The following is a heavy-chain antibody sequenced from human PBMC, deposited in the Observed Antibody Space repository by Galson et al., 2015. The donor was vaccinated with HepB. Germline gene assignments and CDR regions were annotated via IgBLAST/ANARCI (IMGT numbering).Heavy chain of an antibody. D-gene: IGHD3-9*01. CDR3: ARDGEYYDILTAIIPLSFYYYGMDV. J-gene: IGHJ6*02. V-gene: IGHV1-18*01. CDR2: ISAYNGNT. Sequence: SVKVSCKASGYTFTSYGISWVRQAPGQGLERMGWISAYNGNTNYAQKLRGRVTMTTDTSTSTAYMELRSLRSDDTAVYYCARDGEYYDILTAIIPLSFYYYGMDVWGQGTTVTVSS. CDR1: GYTFTSYG.